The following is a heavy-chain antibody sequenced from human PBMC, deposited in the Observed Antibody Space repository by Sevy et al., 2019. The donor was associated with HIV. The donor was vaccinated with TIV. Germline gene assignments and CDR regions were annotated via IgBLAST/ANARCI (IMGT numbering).Heavy chain of an antibody. J-gene: IGHJ6*02. V-gene: IGHV3-48*03. Sequence: GGSLRLSCAASGFTFSSYEMNWVRQAPGKGLEWVSYISSSGSTIYYADSVKGRFTISRDNAKNSLYLQMNSLRAEDMAVYYCARYIVVVPAAISRIYYYYGMDVWGQGTTVTVSS. CDR2: ISSSGSTI. D-gene: IGHD2-2*01. CDR3: ARYIVVVPAAISRIYYYYGMDV. CDR1: GFTFSSYE.